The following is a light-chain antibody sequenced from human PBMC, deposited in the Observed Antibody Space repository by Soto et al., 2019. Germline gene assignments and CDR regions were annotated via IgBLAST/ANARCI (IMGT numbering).Light chain of an antibody. J-gene: IGKJ5*01. CDR1: RSISRY. Sequence: VMTQSPLSLPVTLGQPASISCRSSRSISRYLAWYRPQPGQAPRLLIYVSSTGATGIPDRFRGTGSVTEFSLDIRILQSEDFVVYSGQRYNNLPSSAIGQGTRLEIK. V-gene: IGKV3D-15*01. CDR3: QRYNNLPSSA. CDR2: VSS.